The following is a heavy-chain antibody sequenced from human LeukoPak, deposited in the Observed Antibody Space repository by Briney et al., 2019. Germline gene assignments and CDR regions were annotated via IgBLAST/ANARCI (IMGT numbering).Heavy chain of an antibody. CDR1: GYTFTSYA. V-gene: IGHV1-69*05. J-gene: IGHJ4*02. Sequence: SVKVSCKASGYTFTSYAMNWVRQAPGQGLEWMGGIIPIFGTANYAQKFQGRVTITTDESTSTAYMELSSLRSEDTAVYYCARSCSSTSCSFPFDYWGQGTLVTVSS. D-gene: IGHD2-2*01. CDR3: ARSCSSTSCSFPFDY. CDR2: IIPIFGTA.